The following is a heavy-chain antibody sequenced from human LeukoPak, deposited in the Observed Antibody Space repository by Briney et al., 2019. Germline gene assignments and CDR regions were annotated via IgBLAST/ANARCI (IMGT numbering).Heavy chain of an antibody. CDR3: ARVRVVTQDFDY. V-gene: IGHV4-59*01. D-gene: IGHD4-23*01. Sequence: ETSETLSLTCTVSGGSTSDYYWSWIRQPPGKGLEWIGFISHSGNTNYNPSLKSRVTISIDTSKRQFSLNLSSVIAADTAVYYCARVRVVTQDFDYWGQGTLVTVSS. CDR1: GGSTSDYY. J-gene: IGHJ4*02. CDR2: ISHSGNT.